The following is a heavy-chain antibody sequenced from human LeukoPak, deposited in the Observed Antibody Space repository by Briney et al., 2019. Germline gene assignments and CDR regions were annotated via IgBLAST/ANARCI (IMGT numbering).Heavy chain of an antibody. CDR3: ARDMTGSLDY. CDR1: GFTFSNTW. V-gene: IGHV3-7*01. Sequence: GGSLRLSCAASGFTFSNTWMAWVRQAPGKGLAWVANINQDGSTKQYADSVRGRFTISRDNAKNSLHLQMNSLRAEDTALYHCARDMTGSLDYWGQGTLVTVSS. CDR2: INQDGSTK. J-gene: IGHJ4*02. D-gene: IGHD3-9*01.